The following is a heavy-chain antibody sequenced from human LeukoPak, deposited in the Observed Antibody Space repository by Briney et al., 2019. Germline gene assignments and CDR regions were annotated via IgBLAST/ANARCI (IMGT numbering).Heavy chain of an antibody. CDR3: ARPITGGATDRGY. CDR2: IYPGDSDT. V-gene: IGHV5-51*01. J-gene: IGHJ4*02. D-gene: IGHD1-26*01. CDR1: GYRFTSYW. Sequence: GESLKISFKGSGYRFTSYWIGWVRQMPGKGLEWMGIIYPGDSDTRYSPSFQGQVTISADKSISTAYLQWSSLKASDTAMYCCARPITGGATDRGYWGQGTLVTVSS.